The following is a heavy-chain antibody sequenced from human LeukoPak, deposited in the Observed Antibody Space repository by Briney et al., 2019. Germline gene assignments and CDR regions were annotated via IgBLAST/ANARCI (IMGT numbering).Heavy chain of an antibody. CDR2: INPNSGDT. J-gene: IGHJ4*02. V-gene: IGHV1-2*02. Sequence: ASVKVSCKASGYTFTGYYMHWVRQAPGQGLEWMGWINPNSGDTNYAQVFQGRVTMTSDTSISTAYMELSRLRSDDTAVYYCARIDYFDYWGQGTLVTVSS. CDR1: GYTFTGYY. CDR3: ARIDYFDY.